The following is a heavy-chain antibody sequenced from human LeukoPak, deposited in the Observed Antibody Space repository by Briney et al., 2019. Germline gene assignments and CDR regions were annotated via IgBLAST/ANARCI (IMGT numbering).Heavy chain of an antibody. CDR3: ARGLPVRYVSWFDP. V-gene: IGHV1-2*02. Sequence: ASVKVSCKASGYTFTGYYMHWVRQAPGQGLEWMGWINHNSGGTNYAQKFQGRVTMTRDTSISTAYMELSRLRSDDTAVYYCARGLPVRYVSWFDPWGQGTLVTVSS. CDR2: INHNSGGT. J-gene: IGHJ5*02. D-gene: IGHD2-2*01. CDR1: GYTFTGYY.